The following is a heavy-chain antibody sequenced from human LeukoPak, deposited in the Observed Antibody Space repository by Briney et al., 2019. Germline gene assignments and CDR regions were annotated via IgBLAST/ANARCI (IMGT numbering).Heavy chain of an antibody. CDR2: IKQDGSEK. V-gene: IGHV3-7*05. CDR1: GITLSTYW. CDR3: ARDQGAFDM. J-gene: IGHJ3*02. Sequence: SGGSLRLSCAGSGITLSTYWMSWIRQAPGKGLEWVGNIKQDGSEKYFVDSLRGRFTISRDNAKNSRFLQMNSLRAEDTAVYYCARDQGAFDMWGQGTMVTVSS.